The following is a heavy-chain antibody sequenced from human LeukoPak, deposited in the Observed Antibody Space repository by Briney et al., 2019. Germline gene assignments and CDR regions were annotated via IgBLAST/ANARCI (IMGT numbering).Heavy chain of an antibody. D-gene: IGHD1-26*01. V-gene: IGHV3-21*04. J-gene: IGHJ3*02. CDR2: ISSSSSYI. Sequence: GGSLRLSCAASGFTFSSYSMNWVRQAPGKGLEWVSSISSSSSYIYYADSVKGRFTISRDNAKNSLYLRMNSLRAEDTAVYYCARDPYRFAFDIWGQGTVVLVSS. CDR3: ARDPYRFAFDI. CDR1: GFTFSSYS.